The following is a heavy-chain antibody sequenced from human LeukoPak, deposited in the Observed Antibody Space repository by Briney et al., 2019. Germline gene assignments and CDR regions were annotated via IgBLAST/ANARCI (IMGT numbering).Heavy chain of an antibody. Sequence: GGSLRLSCAASGFTFSSYAMHWVRQAPGKGLEWVAVISYDGSNKYYADSVKGRFTISRDNSKNTLYLQMNSLRAEDTALYYCARDRGDGSGSLAFDIWGQGTMVTVSS. D-gene: IGHD3-10*01. V-gene: IGHV3-30*04. CDR3: ARDRGDGSGSLAFDI. J-gene: IGHJ3*02. CDR2: ISYDGSNK. CDR1: GFTFSSYA.